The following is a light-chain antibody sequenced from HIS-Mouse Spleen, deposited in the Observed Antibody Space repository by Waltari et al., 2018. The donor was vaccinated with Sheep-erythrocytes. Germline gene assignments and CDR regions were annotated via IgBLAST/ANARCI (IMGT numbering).Light chain of an antibody. CDR2: DVS. J-gene: IGLJ1*01. CDR1: SRDGGGYNH. CDR3: CSYAGSYNHV. Sequence: QSALTQPRSVSGSPGQSVTISCTGTSRDGGGYNHVSWYQQHPVKAPNRMIYDVSKRPSGVPDRFSGSKSGNTASLTISGLQAEDEADYYCCSYAGSYNHVFATGTKVTVL. V-gene: IGLV2-11*01.